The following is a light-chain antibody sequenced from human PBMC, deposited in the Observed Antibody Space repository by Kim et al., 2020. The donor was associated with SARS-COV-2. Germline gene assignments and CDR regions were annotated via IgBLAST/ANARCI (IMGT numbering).Light chain of an antibody. Sequence: LSSGGEAPPSWRARQGFCRKLAWYQPKPCQAPRPLILDASTRAACIPARVSGSGSGTDFTLTIGSLEPEDFAVYYCQQANNWPPPAFGQGTKLEI. J-gene: IGKJ1*01. CDR2: DAS. CDR3: QQANNWPPPA. V-gene: IGKV3-11*01. CDR1: QGFCRK.